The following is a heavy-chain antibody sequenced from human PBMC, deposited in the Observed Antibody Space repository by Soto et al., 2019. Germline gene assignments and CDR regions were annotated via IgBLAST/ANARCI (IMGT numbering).Heavy chain of an antibody. CDR1: GDSVSSDITS. CDR2: TYYRSKWFH. V-gene: IGHV6-1*01. CDR3: ARRNALDV. Sequence: QGQLQQSGPGLVKPSQTLSLTCAISGDSVSSDITSWNWIRQSPSRGFEWLGRTYYRSKWFHDSAPSAKSRITMNPDTTSNQVSLELNSMTPEGPAVYYCARRNALDVWGQGTVVSVSS. J-gene: IGHJ3*01.